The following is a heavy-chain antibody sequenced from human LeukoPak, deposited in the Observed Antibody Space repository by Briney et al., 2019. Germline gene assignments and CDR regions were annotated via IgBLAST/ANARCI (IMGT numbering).Heavy chain of an antibody. V-gene: IGHV4-4*02. CDR2: ISLTGLT. CDR1: GGSISNTNW. CDR3: ARGGRIVGDNENLDS. D-gene: IGHD1-26*01. Sequence: PSETLSLTCGVSGGSISNTNWWSWVRQPPGQGLEWIGEISLTGLTHYNPSLKSRLTISLDTSKNQFSLNLSSVTAADTAVYYCARGGRIVGDNENLDSWGQGTLVTVSS. J-gene: IGHJ4*02.